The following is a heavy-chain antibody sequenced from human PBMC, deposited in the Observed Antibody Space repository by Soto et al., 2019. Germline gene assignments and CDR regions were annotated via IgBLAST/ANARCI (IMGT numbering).Heavy chain of an antibody. J-gene: IGHJ5*02. CDR1: GGTFSSYA. Sequence: GASVKVSCKASGGTFSSYAISWVRQAPGQGLEWMGGIIPIFGTANYAQKFQGRVTITADESTSTAYMELSSLRSEDTAVYYCARLLSGGDCYVCEENWFDPWGQGTLVTVSS. D-gene: IGHD2-21*02. CDR3: ARLLSGGDCYVCEENWFDP. V-gene: IGHV1-69*13. CDR2: IIPIFGTA.